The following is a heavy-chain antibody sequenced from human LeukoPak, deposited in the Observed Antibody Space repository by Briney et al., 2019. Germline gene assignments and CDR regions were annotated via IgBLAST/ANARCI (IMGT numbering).Heavy chain of an antibody. CDR2: IHYSGST. CDR1: GGSISSSTYY. D-gene: IGHD6-13*01. V-gene: IGHV4-39*01. Sequence: SETLSLTCTVSGGSISSSTYYWGWIRQPPGKGLEWIGSIHYSGSTYYNPSLKSRVTISVETSTNQFSLKLSSVTAADTAAYYCARRGIALTGSWNWYFDLWGRGTLVTVSS. CDR3: ARRGIALTGSWNWYFDL. J-gene: IGHJ2*01.